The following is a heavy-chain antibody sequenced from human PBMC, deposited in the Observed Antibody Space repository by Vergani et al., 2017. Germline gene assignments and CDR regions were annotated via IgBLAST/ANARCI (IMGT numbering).Heavy chain of an antibody. J-gene: IGHJ6*02. CDR1: GFGFRNAW. D-gene: IGHD2-21*01. Sequence: EVQLVKSGGGIVKPGGSLRLSCVASGFGFRNAWMNWVRRTPGKGLEWVGRIKSTFDRGTTDYAAAVKGRFTISRDDSKNTLFLQMNGLKAEDIGVYYCTTDPRYCGDGSCYWLRDHHYYGMDVWGQGTTVTVSS. CDR2: IKSTFDRGTT. CDR3: TTDPRYCGDGSCYWLRDHHYYGMDV. V-gene: IGHV3-15*07.